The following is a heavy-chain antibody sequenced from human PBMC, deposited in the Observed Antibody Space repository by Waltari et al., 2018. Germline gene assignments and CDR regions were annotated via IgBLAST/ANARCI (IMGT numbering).Heavy chain of an antibody. CDR3: ASRGIAAAGTHFDY. CDR1: GGSISSGCYY. Sequence: QVQLQESGPGLVKPSQTLSLTCPFPGGSISSGCYYWCWIRQHPGKGLEWIGYIYYSGSTYYNPSLKSRVTISVDTSKNQFSLKLSSVTAADTAVYYCASRGIAAAGTHFDYWGQGTLVTVSS. D-gene: IGHD6-13*01. CDR2: IYYSGST. V-gene: IGHV4-31*03. J-gene: IGHJ4*02.